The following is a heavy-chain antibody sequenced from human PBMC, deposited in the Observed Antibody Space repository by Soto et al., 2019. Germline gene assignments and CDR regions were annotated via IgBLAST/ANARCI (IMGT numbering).Heavy chain of an antibody. CDR2: IDTDGSGT. D-gene: IGHD2-8*02. Sequence: QPGGSVRLSCADSGCIFISDRMHWVRQAPGKGLEWVSRIDTDGSGTTYADSVKGRYTISRDSAKNMVYLQMNSLRAEDAAVYYCAKGFRKYWAFDYWAQGTLVTVSS. J-gene: IGHJ4*02. CDR1: GCIFISDR. V-gene: IGHV3-74*01. CDR3: AKGFRKYWAFDY.